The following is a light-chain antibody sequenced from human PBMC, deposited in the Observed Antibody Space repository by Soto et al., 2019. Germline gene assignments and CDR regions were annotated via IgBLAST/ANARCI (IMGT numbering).Light chain of an antibody. J-gene: IGKJ5*01. CDR3: QQYDNLIT. Sequence: DIQMTQSPSSLSASVGDRVTITCQPSQDISNYLNWYQQKPGKAPKLLVYDASNLETGVPSRFSGSGSGTDFTFTISSLQPEDIATYYCQQYDNLITFGQGTRLEI. CDR1: QDISNY. V-gene: IGKV1-33*01. CDR2: DAS.